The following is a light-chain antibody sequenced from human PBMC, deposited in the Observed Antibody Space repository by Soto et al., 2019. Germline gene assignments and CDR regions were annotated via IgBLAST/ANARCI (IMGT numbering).Light chain of an antibody. CDR3: QQYNKWPLYT. J-gene: IGKJ2*01. CDR2: GAS. CDR1: QSVSSN. V-gene: IGKV3-15*01. Sequence: EIVMTQSPATLSVSPGERATLSCRASQSVSSNLAWYQQKPGQAPRLLIYGASTRATGIPARFSGSGSGTEFTLTISSLQSEDFAVYYCQQYNKWPLYTFGQGTMVDIK.